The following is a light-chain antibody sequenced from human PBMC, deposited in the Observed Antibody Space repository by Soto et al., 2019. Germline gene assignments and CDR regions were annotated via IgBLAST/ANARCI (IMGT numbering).Light chain of an antibody. J-gene: IGKJ2*01. CDR1: QSVSSYY. V-gene: IGKV3-20*01. CDR3: QQYGSAPLMYT. CDR2: GAS. Sequence: EIVLTQSPGTLSLSPGEGATLSCRASQSVSSYYLAWYQQKPGQAPRLLIYGASSRATGIPDRFSGSGSGTDFTLTISRLEPEDFAVYYCQQYGSAPLMYTFGQGTKLEIK.